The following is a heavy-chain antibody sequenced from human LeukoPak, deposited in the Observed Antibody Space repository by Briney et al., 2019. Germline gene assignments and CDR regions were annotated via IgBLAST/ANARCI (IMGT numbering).Heavy chain of an antibody. CDR2: INPSGGST. D-gene: IGHD6-13*01. V-gene: IGHV1-46*03. Sequence: ASVKVSCKASGYTFTSYGISWVRQAPGQGLEWMGIINPSGGSTSYAQKFQGRVTMTRDTSTSTVYMELSSLRSEDTAVYYCARDWQQQPERDLHLHRYYYYYMDVWGKGTTVTVSS. CDR3: ARDWQQQPERDLHLHRYYYYYMDV. J-gene: IGHJ6*03. CDR1: GYTFTSYG.